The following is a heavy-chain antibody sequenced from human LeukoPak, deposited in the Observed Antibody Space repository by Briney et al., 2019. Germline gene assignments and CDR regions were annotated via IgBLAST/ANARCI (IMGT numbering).Heavy chain of an antibody. CDR2: ISGSGGST. D-gene: IGHD1-14*01. CDR3: AKLYGSSRNLDY. V-gene: IGHV3-23*01. CDR1: GFTFSSYA. Sequence: PGGSLRLSCAASGFTFSSYAMSWVRQAPGKGVEWVSAISGSGGSTYYADSVKGRFTISRDTSKNTLYLQMNSLRAEDTAVYYCAKLYGSSRNLDYWGQGTLVTASS. J-gene: IGHJ4*02.